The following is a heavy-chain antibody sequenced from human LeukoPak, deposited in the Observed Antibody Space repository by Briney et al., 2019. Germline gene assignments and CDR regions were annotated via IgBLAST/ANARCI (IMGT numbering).Heavy chain of an antibody. CDR3: ARGGYSGYDLVY. J-gene: IGHJ4*02. V-gene: IGHV1-18*04. CDR1: GYTFTGYY. D-gene: IGHD5-12*01. CDR2: ISAYNGNT. Sequence: SVKVSCKASGYTFTGYYMHWVRQAPGQGLEWMGWISAYNGNTNYAQKLQGRVTMTTDTSTSTAYMELRSLRSDDTAVYYCARGGYSGYDLVYWGQGTLVTVSS.